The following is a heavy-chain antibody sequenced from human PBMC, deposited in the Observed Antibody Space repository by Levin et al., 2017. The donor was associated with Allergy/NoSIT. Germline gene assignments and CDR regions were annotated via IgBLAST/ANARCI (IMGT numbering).Heavy chain of an antibody. CDR2: LRHSGTT. Sequence: KPSETLSLTCTVSGGSISADSYHWGWIRQPPGKGLEWVGSLRHSGTTYDSPSLKSRVTLTTDPSKNQFSLRLTSVTAADTAIYYCARQESSTGEIEFWGQGILVSVSS. CDR3: ARQESSTGEIEF. CDR1: GGSISADSYH. V-gene: IGHV4-39*07. D-gene: IGHD2-2*01. J-gene: IGHJ4*02.